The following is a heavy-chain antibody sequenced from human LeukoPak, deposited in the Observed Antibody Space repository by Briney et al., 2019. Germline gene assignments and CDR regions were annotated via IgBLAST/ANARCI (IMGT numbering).Heavy chain of an antibody. CDR3: ARRLSSGWLYFDY. CDR2: INQSGST. V-gene: IGHV4-34*01. D-gene: IGHD6-19*01. CDR1: GGAFSGYY. Sequence: SETLSLTCAVYGGAFSGYYWSWIRQPPGKGLEWIGEINQSGSTNYNPSLKSRVTISVDTSKNQCALKLSCETAADTAVYYCARRLSSGWLYFDYWGQGTLVTVSS. J-gene: IGHJ4*02.